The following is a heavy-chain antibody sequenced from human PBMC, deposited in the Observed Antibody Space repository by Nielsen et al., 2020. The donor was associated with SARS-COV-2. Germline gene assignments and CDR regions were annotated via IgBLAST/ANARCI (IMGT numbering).Heavy chain of an antibody. Sequence: GESLKISCAASGFTFSSYAMSWVRQAPGKGLEWVSAISGSGGSTYYADSVKGRFTISRDNSKNTLYLQMNSLRAEDTAVYYCARTNHDFWSGYYTGWFDPWGQGTLVTVSS. D-gene: IGHD3-3*01. CDR3: ARTNHDFWSGYYTGWFDP. CDR2: ISGSGGST. V-gene: IGHV3-23*01. J-gene: IGHJ5*02. CDR1: GFTFSSYA.